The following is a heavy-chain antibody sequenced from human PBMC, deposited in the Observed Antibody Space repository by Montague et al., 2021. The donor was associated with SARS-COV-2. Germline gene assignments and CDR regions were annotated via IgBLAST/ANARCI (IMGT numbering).Heavy chain of an antibody. CDR2: IYYTGST. CDR1: GVSVNNYY. J-gene: IGHJ3*01. CDR3: VRDFYDTSVYCQGTFDV. V-gene: IGHV4-59*02. D-gene: IGHD3-22*01. Sequence: SETLSLTCSVSGVSVNNYYWAWIRQTPEKGLEWIGYIYYTGSTNYNPSLRNRITISIDTSANQFSLKLRSVTPADTAVYYCVRDFYDTSVYCQGTFDVWGHGTVVSVSS.